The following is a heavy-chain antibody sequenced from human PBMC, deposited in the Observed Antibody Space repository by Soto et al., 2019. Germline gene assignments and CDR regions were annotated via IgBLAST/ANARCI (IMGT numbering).Heavy chain of an antibody. CDR3: AKVMVAATRHTDFDS. Sequence: QLRESGPGLVKPSETLSLTCTVSGGSINSNSYYWAWIRQTPGKGLAWIASIYFDGSTYYNPSLKSRVNISVDTSKNQFSRRLTSVTTADTAVYYCAKVMVAATRHTDFDSWGQGTLVTVSS. CDR2: IYFDGST. V-gene: IGHV4-39*02. CDR1: GGSINSNSYY. D-gene: IGHD2-15*01. J-gene: IGHJ4*02.